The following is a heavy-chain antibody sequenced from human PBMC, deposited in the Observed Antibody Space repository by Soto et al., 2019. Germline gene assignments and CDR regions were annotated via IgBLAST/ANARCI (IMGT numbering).Heavy chain of an antibody. CDR2: INHSGST. D-gene: IGHD6-19*01. V-gene: IGHV4-34*01. CDR3: ARVWEAVAGLYYFDY. J-gene: IGHJ4*02. Sequence: SETLSLTCAVYGGSFSGYYWSWIRQPPGKGLEWIGEINHSGSTNYNPSLKSRVTISVDTSKNQFSLKLSSVTAADTAVYYCARVWEAVAGLYYFDYWGQGTLVTVSS. CDR1: GGSFSGYY.